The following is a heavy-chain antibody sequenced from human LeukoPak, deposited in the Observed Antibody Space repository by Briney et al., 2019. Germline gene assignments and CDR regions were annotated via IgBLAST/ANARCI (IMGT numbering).Heavy chain of an antibody. CDR1: GGTFSSYA. J-gene: IGHJ4*02. V-gene: IGHV1-69*06. D-gene: IGHD4-17*01. CDR3: ARHYGGYRYFDY. CDR2: IIPIFGTA. Sequence: GASVKVACKASGGTFSSYAISWLRQAPGQGLEWMGGIIPIFGTANYAQKFQGRVAITADNSTSTAYMELSSLRSEDTAVYYCARHYGGYRYFDYWGQGTLVTVSS.